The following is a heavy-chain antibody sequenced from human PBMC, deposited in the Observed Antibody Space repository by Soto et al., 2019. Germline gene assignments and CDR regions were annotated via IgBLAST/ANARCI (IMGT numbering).Heavy chain of an antibody. Sequence: ASVKVSCKASGYTYTNYYLHWVRQAPGQGLEWVGMINPSARSASYAQKLRGRLTMDRDTSTTTVYMELSRLTSEDTAVYYCARDNSAANGVLDHWGLGTLVTVSS. CDR2: INPSARSA. D-gene: IGHD1-1*01. J-gene: IGHJ4*02. CDR1: GYTYTNYY. CDR3: ARDNSAANGVLDH. V-gene: IGHV1-46*04.